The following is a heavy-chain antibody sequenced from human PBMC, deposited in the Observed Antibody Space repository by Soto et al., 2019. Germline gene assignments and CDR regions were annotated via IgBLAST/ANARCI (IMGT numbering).Heavy chain of an antibody. CDR2: VHSNGNT. CDR3: ARVKRSTSRLDP. Sequence: SETLSLTCTVSGDSISNYYWAWIRQPPGKGLEWIGYVHSNGNTHHNPSLETGVTISVDTSKNQFSLKLTSVTPADTAIYYCARVKRSTSRLDPWGQGTLVTVSS. D-gene: IGHD1-26*01. V-gene: IGHV4-59*01. J-gene: IGHJ5*02. CDR1: GDSISNYY.